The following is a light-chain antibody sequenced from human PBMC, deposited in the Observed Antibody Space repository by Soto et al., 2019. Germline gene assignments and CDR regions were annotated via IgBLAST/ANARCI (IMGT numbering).Light chain of an antibody. V-gene: IGKV3-15*01. CDR2: GAS. CDR3: HQYNSWPLT. Sequence: EIVMTQSPATLSVSPGERVTLSCRASQSVNFKLAWYQQKPGQAPRPLIYGASTRATGIPDRFSGSGSGTDFTLTIRSLQSEDFAVYYCHQYNSWPLTFGGGTKVEIK. CDR1: QSVNFK. J-gene: IGKJ4*01.